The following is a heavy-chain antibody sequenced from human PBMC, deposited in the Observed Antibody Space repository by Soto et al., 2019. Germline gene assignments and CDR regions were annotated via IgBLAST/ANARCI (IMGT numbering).Heavy chain of an antibody. V-gene: IGHV3-30-3*01. CDR1: GFTFSSYA. Sequence: ALRLSCAASGFTFSSYAMHCVRQAPGKGLEWVAVISYDGSNKYYADSVKGRFTISRDNSKNTLYLQMNSLRAEDTAVYYCARVRDSSGDYYYGMDVWGQGTTVTVSS. D-gene: IGHD3-22*01. CDR3: ARVRDSSGDYYYGMDV. J-gene: IGHJ6*02. CDR2: ISYDGSNK.